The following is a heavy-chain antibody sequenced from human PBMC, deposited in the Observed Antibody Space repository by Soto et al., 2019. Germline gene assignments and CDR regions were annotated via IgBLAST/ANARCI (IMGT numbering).Heavy chain of an antibody. CDR3: ARGPDVYDFWSGCDFFRVCRRSGIGLVGQKNWFDP. CDR1: GGSVSYNSYY. CDR2: IFYTGTT. Sequence: PSETLSLTCSVSGGSVSYNSYYWGWIRQPPGKGLEWVGGIFYTGTTNYNPSLKSRVTISVDASKNQFSLQLSSVTAADTAVYYCARGPDVYDFWSGCDFFRVCRRSGIGLVGQKNWFDPWGQGTLVTVSS. V-gene: IGHV4-39*07. D-gene: IGHD3-3*01. J-gene: IGHJ5*02.